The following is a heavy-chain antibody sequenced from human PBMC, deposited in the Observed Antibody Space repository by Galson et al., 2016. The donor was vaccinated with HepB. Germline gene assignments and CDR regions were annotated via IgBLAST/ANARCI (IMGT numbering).Heavy chain of an antibody. CDR3: ARRGPGYIYDS. CDR2: IHYDGAT. CDR1: GGSISSSSFY. V-gene: IGHV4-39*01. J-gene: IGHJ5*02. D-gene: IGHD5/OR15-5a*01. Sequence: SETLSLTCTVSGGSISSSSFYWGWIRQPPGKGLEWIGSIHYDGATYYKPSLKSRITISVDTSKNQFSLRLSSVTAADTAVYYCARRGPGYIYDSWGQGSLVTVSS.